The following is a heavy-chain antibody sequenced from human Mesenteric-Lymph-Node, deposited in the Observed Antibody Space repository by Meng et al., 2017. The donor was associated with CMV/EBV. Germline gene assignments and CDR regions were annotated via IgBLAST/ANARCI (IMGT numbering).Heavy chain of an antibody. CDR1: GGSISSGGYY. CDR3: ARDFRDRYCSSTSCPNGRMDV. CDR2: IYHSGST. V-gene: IGHV4-31*03. Sequence: LRLSCTVSGGSISSGGYYWSWIRQHPGKGLEWIGCIYHSGSTFYNPSLKSRVTTSLDTSKNQFSLKLSSVTAADTAVYYCARDFRDRYCSSTSCPNGRMDVWGQGTTVTVSS. D-gene: IGHD2-2*01. J-gene: IGHJ6*02.